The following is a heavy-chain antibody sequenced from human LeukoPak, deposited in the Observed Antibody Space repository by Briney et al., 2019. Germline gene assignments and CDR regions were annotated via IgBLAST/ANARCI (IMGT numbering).Heavy chain of an antibody. CDR3: ARDRGAAAGLDY. Sequence: GGSLRLSCAASGFTFSSYWMHWVRQAAGEGLVWVSRINSDGSGTSYADSVKGRLTISRDNAKNTLYLQMNSLRAEDTAVYYCARDRGAAAGLDYWGQGTLVTVSS. CDR2: INSDGSGT. CDR1: GFTFSSYW. D-gene: IGHD6-13*01. V-gene: IGHV3-74*01. J-gene: IGHJ4*02.